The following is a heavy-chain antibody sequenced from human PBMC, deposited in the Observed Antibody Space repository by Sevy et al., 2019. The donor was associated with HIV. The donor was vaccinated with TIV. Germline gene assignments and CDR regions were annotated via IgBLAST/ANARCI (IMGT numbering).Heavy chain of an antibody. CDR2: IYHSGSP. D-gene: IGHD6-19*01. Sequence: SETLSLTCTVSGGSITDYYWNWIRQPPGKGLEWIGNIYHSGSPNCNPSLKSRVTISVDTSKNQFSLRLTSVTAADTAVYYCARDTSGYSTGWYPYYHYYGLDVWGQGTMVTVSS. CDR3: ARDTSGYSTGWYPYYHYYGLDV. J-gene: IGHJ6*02. V-gene: IGHV4-59*01. CDR1: GGSITDYY.